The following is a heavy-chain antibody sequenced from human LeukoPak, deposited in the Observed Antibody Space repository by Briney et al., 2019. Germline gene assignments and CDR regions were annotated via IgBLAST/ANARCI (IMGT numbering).Heavy chain of an antibody. V-gene: IGHV1-69*04. Sequence: SVKVSCKASRGTFSSYAISWVRQAPGQGLEWMGRIIPILGIANYAQKFQGRVTITADKSTSTAYMELSSLRSEDTAVYYCARDGYSYGFYYYYGMDVWGQGTTVTVSS. CDR1: RGTFSSYA. CDR2: IIPILGIA. CDR3: ARDGYSYGFYYYYGMDV. D-gene: IGHD5-18*01. J-gene: IGHJ6*02.